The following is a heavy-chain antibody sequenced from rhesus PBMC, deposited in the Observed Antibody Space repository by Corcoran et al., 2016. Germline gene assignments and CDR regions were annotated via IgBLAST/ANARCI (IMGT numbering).Heavy chain of an antibody. D-gene: IGHD4-35*01. CDR3: ARRDYGNFVTDWFFDF. CDR1: GDSISNGYYY. J-gene: IGHJ2*01. CDR2: ITYTGST. V-gene: IGHV4-122*02. Sequence: QVQLQESGPGLVKPSETLSLTCGVSGDSISNGYYYWAWIRQPPGKGLEWIGYITYTGSTNYNMSLKSRVTISRDTSKNQFSLTLSSVTAVDTAVYYCARRDYGNFVTDWFFDFWGPGIPITISS.